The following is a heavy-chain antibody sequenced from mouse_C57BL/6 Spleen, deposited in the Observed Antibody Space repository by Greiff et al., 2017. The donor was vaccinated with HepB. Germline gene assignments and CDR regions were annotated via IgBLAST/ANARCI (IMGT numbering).Heavy chain of an antibody. V-gene: IGHV1-55*01. CDR3: ARGEEILRSAWFAY. Sequence: QVQLQQPGAELVKPGASVKMSCKASGYTFTSYWITWVKQRPGQGLEWIGDIYPGSGSTNYNEKFKSKATLTVDTSSSTAYMQLSSLTSEDSAVYYCARGEEILRSAWFAYWGQGTLVTVSA. D-gene: IGHD1-1*01. J-gene: IGHJ3*01. CDR2: IYPGSGST. CDR1: GYTFTSYW.